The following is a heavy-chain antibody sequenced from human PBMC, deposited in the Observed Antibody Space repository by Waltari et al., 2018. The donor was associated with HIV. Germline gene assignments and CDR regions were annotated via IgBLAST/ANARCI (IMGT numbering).Heavy chain of an antibody. CDR3: ATLMVYAPRSHYYGMDV. D-gene: IGHD2-8*01. CDR1: GCSFGSTY. CDR2: IHYSGSA. Sequence: QVQLQESGPGQVRPSKPPSLPCTVSGCSFGSTYWSWIRQSPGKELEWIGYIHYSGSANYNPSLKSRVTVSVDTSKHQFSLKLGSVTAADTAVYYCATLMVYAPRSHYYGMDVWGQGTTVIVSS. J-gene: IGHJ6*02. V-gene: IGHV4-59*01.